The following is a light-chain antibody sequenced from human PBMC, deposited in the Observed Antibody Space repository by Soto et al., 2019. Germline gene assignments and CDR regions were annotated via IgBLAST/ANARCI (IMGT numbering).Light chain of an antibody. CDR1: QDISVY. CDR2: RAS. Sequence: DIQMTQSPSSLSASVGDRVTITCRASQDISVYLSWYQQNPGKVPKLLIYRASTLQSGVPSWFIVSGSGTDFSLTISSLTPEDVATFYCQKFNTAPLPFGQGTRLAFK. J-gene: IGKJ5*01. V-gene: IGKV1-27*01. CDR3: QKFNTAPLP.